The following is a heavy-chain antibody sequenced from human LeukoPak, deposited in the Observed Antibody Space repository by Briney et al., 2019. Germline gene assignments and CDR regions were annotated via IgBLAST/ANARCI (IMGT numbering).Heavy chain of an antibody. Sequence: GGSLRLSCAASGFTFSSYGMHWVRQAPGKGLEWVAFIRYDGSNKYYADSVKGRFTISRDNAKNSLYLQMNSLRAEDTAVYYCARVEGSTSSYTPNWFDPWGQGTLVTVSS. D-gene: IGHD2-2*01. J-gene: IGHJ5*02. CDR2: IRYDGSNK. V-gene: IGHV3-30*02. CDR3: ARVEGSTSSYTPNWFDP. CDR1: GFTFSSYG.